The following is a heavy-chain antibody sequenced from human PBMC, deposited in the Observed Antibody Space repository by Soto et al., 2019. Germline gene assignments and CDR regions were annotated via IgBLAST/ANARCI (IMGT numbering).Heavy chain of an antibody. CDR3: TTDLGYCSGGSCSHIDY. CDR1: GFTFSNAW. Sequence: EVQLVESGGGLVKPGGSLRLSCAASGFTFSNAWMNWVRQAPGKGLEWVGRIKSKTDGGTTDYAAPVKGRFTISRDDSKHTLYLQMNSLKTEDTAVYYCTTDLGYCSGGSCSHIDYWGQGTLVTVSS. D-gene: IGHD2-15*01. V-gene: IGHV3-15*07. J-gene: IGHJ4*02. CDR2: IKSKTDGGTT.